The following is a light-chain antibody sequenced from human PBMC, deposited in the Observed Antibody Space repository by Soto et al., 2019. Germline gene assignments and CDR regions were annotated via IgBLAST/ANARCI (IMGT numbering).Light chain of an antibody. Sequence: QSVLTQPPSVSAAPGQKVIISCSGSTSNIGNNSVSWYQQFPGTAPKLLIYDNNDRPSGIPDRFSGSKSGSSATLDITGLQTGDEADYYCGTWDSSLSGVVFGGGTKLTVL. J-gene: IGLJ2*01. V-gene: IGLV1-51*01. CDR2: DNN. CDR3: GTWDSSLSGVV. CDR1: TSNIGNNS.